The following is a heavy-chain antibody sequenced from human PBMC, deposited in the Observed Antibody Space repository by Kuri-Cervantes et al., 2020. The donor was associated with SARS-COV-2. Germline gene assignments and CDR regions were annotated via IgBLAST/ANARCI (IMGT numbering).Heavy chain of an antibody. CDR3: ARDTHNWNSLNDY. CDR2: IKQDGSEK. Sequence: GESLKISCAASGFTFSSYWMSWVRQAPGKGLEWVANIKQDGSEKHYVDSAKGRFTISRDNAKNSLYLQMNSLRAGDTAVYYCARDTHNWNSLNDYWGQGTLVTVSS. V-gene: IGHV3-7*05. CDR1: GFTFSSYW. J-gene: IGHJ4*02. D-gene: IGHD1-7*01.